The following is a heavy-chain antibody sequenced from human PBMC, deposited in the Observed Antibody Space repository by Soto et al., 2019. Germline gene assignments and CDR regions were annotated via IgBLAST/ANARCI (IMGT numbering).Heavy chain of an antibody. CDR3: PREKDTRTLTEFDF. CDR1: GFTFANYA. CDR2: ISATGVST. D-gene: IGHD2-2*01. J-gene: IGHJ4*02. Sequence: GGSLRLSCAASGFTFANYAMRWVRQAPGKGREWVSAISATGVSTHYADSVNGRVTISRDYSANTLSLAMSSLHAEDTAVHYCPREKDTRTLTEFDFWGQGALVTVSS. V-gene: IGHV3-23*01.